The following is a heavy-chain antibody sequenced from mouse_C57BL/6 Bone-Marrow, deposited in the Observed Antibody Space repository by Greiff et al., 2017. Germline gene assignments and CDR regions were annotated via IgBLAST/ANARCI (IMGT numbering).Heavy chain of an antibody. CDR2: IYPRSGNT. CDR3: ARRGVFAY. Sequence: QVQLQQSGAELARPGASVKLSCKASGYTFTSYGISWVKQRTGQGLEWIGKIYPRSGNTYYNEKFKGKATLTADKSSSTAYMELRSLTSAGSAFYFCARRGVFAYWGQGTLVTVSA. V-gene: IGHV1-81*01. CDR1: GYTFTSYG. J-gene: IGHJ3*01.